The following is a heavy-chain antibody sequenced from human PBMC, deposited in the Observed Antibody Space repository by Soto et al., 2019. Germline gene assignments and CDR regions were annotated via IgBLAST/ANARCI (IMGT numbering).Heavy chain of an antibody. CDR3: AKDTDRLMVRGVHCFDY. V-gene: IGHV3-9*01. J-gene: IGHJ4*02. D-gene: IGHD3-10*01. CDR2: ISWNSGSI. Sequence: EVQLVESGGGLVQPGRSLRLSCAASGFTFDDYAMHWVRQAPGKGLEWVSGISWNSGSIGYADSVKGRFTISRDNAKNSLYLQMNSLRAEDTALYYCAKDTDRLMVRGVHCFDYWGQGTLVTVSS. CDR1: GFTFDDYA.